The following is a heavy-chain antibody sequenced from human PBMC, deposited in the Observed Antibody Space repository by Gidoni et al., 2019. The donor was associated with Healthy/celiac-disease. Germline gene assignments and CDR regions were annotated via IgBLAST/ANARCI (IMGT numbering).Heavy chain of an antibody. CDR3: AKDPSGTHSYGYGEFDY. D-gene: IGHD5-18*01. J-gene: IGHJ4*02. V-gene: IGHV3-30*02. Sequence: QVQLVESGGGVVQPGGSLRLSCAASGFPFSSYGMHWVRQAPGKGLEWVAFIRYDGSNKYYADSVKGRFTISRDNSKNTLYLQMNSLRAEDTAVYYCAKDPSGTHSYGYGEFDYWGQGTLVTVSS. CDR1: GFPFSSYG. CDR2: IRYDGSNK.